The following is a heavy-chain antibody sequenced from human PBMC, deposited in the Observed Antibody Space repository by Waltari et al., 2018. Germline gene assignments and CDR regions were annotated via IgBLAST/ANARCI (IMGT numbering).Heavy chain of an antibody. D-gene: IGHD1-26*01. V-gene: IGHV3-7*01. CDR3: ARLAVWVAQEDF. Sequence: EVQLVESGGGLVQPGGSLRLSCAASGFTFSNYWMTWVRQAPGKGLEWVANIKQDGSAKDYVDAVKGRFTISRDNARNSLFLQMDSLRAEDTAVYYCARLAVWVAQEDFWGQGTLVTVSS. CDR2: IKQDGSAK. J-gene: IGHJ4*02. CDR1: GFTFSNYW.